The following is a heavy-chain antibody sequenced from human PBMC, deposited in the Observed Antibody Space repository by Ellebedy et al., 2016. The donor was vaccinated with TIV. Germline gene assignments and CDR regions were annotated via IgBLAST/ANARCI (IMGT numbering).Heavy chain of an antibody. Sequence: PGGSLRLSCAASGFTVSSNYMSRVRQAPGKGLEWVSVIYSGGSTYYADSVKGRFTISRDNSKNTLYLQMNSLRAEDTAVYYCARDPTYDSSGYWDYWGQGTLVTVSS. CDR2: IYSGGST. CDR3: ARDPTYDSSGYWDY. D-gene: IGHD3-22*01. V-gene: IGHV3-66*01. J-gene: IGHJ4*02. CDR1: GFTVSSNY.